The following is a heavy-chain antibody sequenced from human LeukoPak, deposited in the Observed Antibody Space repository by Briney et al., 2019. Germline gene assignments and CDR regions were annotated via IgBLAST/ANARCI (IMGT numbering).Heavy chain of an antibody. CDR3: ARHLTGERAFDI. Sequence: SXIRXXXGXGXXWIGEVNHSGRANFNPSLKRGATITAEKPKKQFSLKVTSVTAADTATYYCARHLTGERAFDIWGQGTLVTVSS. J-gene: IGHJ3*02. CDR2: VNHSGRA. D-gene: IGHD7-27*01. V-gene: IGHV4-34*01.